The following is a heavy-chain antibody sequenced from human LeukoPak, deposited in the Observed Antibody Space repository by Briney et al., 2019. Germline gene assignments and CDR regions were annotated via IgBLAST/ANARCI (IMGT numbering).Heavy chain of an antibody. J-gene: IGHJ6*03. CDR1: GGSISSGNYY. Sequence: SETLSLTCTVSGGSISSGNYYRNWIRQTAGKTLEWIWRIYTSGNTHYNPSLKSRVTISVHTSKNQFSLNLSSVTAADTAVYYCVRAPSYYHYLDVWGKGTTVIISS. CDR3: VRAPSYYHYLDV. V-gene: IGHV4-61*02. CDR2: IYTSGNT.